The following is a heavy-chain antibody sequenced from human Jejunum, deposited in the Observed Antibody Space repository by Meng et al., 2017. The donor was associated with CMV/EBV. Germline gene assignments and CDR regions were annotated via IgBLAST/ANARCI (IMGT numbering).Heavy chain of an antibody. V-gene: IGHV1-46*01. Sequence: SCEAAGYDFISCYKHWGRQGHGQGLEWEGIVDTSDSAIHLEQKFQDRLVMTRVTAANAVYMKLSNLRAEDTAIYHYVRGLHGDTFDYWGQGTLVTVSS. CDR3: VRGLHGDTFDY. CDR2: VDTSDSAI. J-gene: IGHJ4*02. CDR1: GYDFISCY. D-gene: IGHD2-21*02.